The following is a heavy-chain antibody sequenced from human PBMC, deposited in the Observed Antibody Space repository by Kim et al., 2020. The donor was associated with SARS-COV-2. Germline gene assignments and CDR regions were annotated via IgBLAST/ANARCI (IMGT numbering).Heavy chain of an antibody. D-gene: IGHD3-10*01. V-gene: IGHV3-30*18. CDR3: AKRPLRGLIIVGGGMDV. Sequence: GGSLRLSCAASGFVFSDFAMHWVRQAPGKGLEWVAGISDDGRDKNYIDPVKGRFTSSRDNSKNTLFLEMNSLRPEDTAVYYCAKRPLRGLIIVGGGMDV. CDR2: ISDDGRDK. CDR1: GFVFSDFA. J-gene: IGHJ6*01.